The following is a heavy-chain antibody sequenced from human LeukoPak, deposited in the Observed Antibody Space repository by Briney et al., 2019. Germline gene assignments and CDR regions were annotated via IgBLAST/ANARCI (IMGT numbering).Heavy chain of an antibody. J-gene: IGHJ4*02. V-gene: IGHV3-43*02. D-gene: IGHD3-22*01. CDR2: ISGDGDTT. Sequence: GGSLRLSCAASGFTFDEYAMHWVRQAPGKGLEWVSLISGDGDTTYYADSVKGRFTISRDNSKDSLYLQMNSLRTDDTALYYCAKVPYHSDSSDYFDYWGQGTLVTVPS. CDR3: AKVPYHSDSSDYFDY. CDR1: GFTFDEYA.